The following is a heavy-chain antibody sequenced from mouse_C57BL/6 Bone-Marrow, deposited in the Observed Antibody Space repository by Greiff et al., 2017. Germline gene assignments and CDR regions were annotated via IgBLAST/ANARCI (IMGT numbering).Heavy chain of an antibody. Sequence: EVKLVESGGGLVKPGGSLKLSCAASGFTFGSYAMSWVRQTPEKRLEWVATISDGGSYTYYPDNVTGRFTISRYIAKNNLYLQMSHLKSEDTAMYYCARDSPIYYSGSSHFDRWGLGAPLPVSS. CDR2: ISDGGSYT. CDR3: ARDSPIYYSGSSHFDR. CDR1: GFTFGSYA. V-gene: IGHV5-4*01. D-gene: IGHD1-1*01. J-gene: IGHJ2*01.